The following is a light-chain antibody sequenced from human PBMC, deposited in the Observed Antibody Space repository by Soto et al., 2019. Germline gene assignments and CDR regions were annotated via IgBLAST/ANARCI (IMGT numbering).Light chain of an antibody. CDR1: SSDVGGYNF. Sequence: QSVLAQPASVSGSPGQSITISCSGTSSDVGGYNFVSWYQRHPGKAPKLLIYDVTNRPSGVSNRFSATKSGNTASLTISGLQAEDEDDYYCSSYTSSSTPYVFGTGTKVTV. V-gene: IGLV2-14*03. CDR3: SSYTSSSTPYV. CDR2: DVT. J-gene: IGLJ1*01.